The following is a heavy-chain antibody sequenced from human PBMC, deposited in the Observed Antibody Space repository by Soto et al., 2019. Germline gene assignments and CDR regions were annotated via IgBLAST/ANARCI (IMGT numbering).Heavy chain of an antibody. D-gene: IGHD6-19*01. J-gene: IGHJ4*02. CDR1: GFSFTSAA. CDR3: AKELKSGWYRGVDY. V-gene: IGHV3-23*01. CDR2: ISGSGGST. Sequence: PGGSLRLSCAASGFSFTSAAMSWVRQAPGKGLEWVSHISGSGGSTIYADSMKGRFTISRDNTKNTLYLQMHSLRAEDTATYYCAKELKSGWYRGVDYWGQGTLVTVSS.